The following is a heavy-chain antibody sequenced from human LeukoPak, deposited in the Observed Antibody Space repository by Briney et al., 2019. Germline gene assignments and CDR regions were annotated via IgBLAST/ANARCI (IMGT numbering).Heavy chain of an antibody. CDR2: INHSGST. CDR1: GGSFSGYY. Sequence: SETLSLTCAVYGGSFSGYYWSWIRQPPGKGLEWIGEINHSGSTNYNPSLKSRVTISVDTSKNQFSLKLSSVTAADTAVYYCARGLVYYYDSSGLLDAFDIWGQGTTVTVSS. D-gene: IGHD3-22*01. J-gene: IGHJ3*02. CDR3: ARGLVYYYDSSGLLDAFDI. V-gene: IGHV4-34*01.